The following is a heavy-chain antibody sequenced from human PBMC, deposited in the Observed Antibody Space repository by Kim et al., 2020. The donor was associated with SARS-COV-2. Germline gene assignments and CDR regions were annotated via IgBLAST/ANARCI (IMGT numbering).Heavy chain of an antibody. J-gene: IGHJ4*02. CDR2: IRSKRYGETT. CDR3: TSGPYHYDSAAYYHDY. CDR1: GLNFGDYA. D-gene: IGHD3-22*01. Sequence: GGSLRLSCTPSGLNFGDYAMSWFRQAPGKGLEWVAFIRSKRYGETTEYAASVKGRFTISRDDSKRIAYLQMNGLKTEDTAVYYCTSGPYHYDSAAYYHDYWGQGTLVTVSS. V-gene: IGHV3-49*03.